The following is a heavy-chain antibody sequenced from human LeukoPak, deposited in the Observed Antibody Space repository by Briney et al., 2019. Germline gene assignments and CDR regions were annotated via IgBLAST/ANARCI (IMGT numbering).Heavy chain of an antibody. CDR1: GYTPTELS. J-gene: IGHJ4*02. CDR2: FDPEDGET. V-gene: IGHV1-24*01. D-gene: IGHD2-15*01. Sequence: ASVKVSCKVSGYTPTELSMHWVRQAPGKGLEWMGGFDPEDGETIYAQKFQGRVTMTEDTSTDTAYMELSSLRSEDTAVYYCATGPRVVGPPDHWGQGTLVTVSS. CDR3: ATGPRVVGPPDH.